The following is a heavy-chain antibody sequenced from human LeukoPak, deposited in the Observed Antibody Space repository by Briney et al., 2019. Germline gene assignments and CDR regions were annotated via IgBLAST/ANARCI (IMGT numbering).Heavy chain of an antibody. D-gene: IGHD6-19*01. J-gene: IGHJ3*02. V-gene: IGHV3-23*01. Sequence: HGGSLRLSRAASGFTFSSYAMSWVRQAPGKGLEWVSGISGSGGSTYYADSVKGRFAISRHNSKNALYLQVNSLRAEHTAVYYCANNHAPTFSGWGRNDGFDIWGQGTMVTVSS. CDR3: ANNHAPTFSGWGRNDGFDI. CDR2: ISGSGGST. CDR1: GFTFSSYA.